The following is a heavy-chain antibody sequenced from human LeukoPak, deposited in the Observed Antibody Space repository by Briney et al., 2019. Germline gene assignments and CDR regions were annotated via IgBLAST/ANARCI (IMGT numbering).Heavy chain of an antibody. CDR1: GFTFSSYS. D-gene: IGHD3-22*01. CDR2: ISSSSSYI. CDR3: ARDPEVVSRVGSSNFDY. Sequence: PGGSLRLSCAASGFTFSSYSMNWVRQAPGKGLEWVSSISSSSSYIYYADSVKGRFTISRDNAKNSLYLQMNSLRAEDTAVYYCARDPEVVSRVGSSNFDYWGQGTLVTVSS. J-gene: IGHJ4*02. V-gene: IGHV3-21*01.